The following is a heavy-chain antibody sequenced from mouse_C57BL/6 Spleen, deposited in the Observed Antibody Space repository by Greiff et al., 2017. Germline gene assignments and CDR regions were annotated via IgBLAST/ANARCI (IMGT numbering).Heavy chain of an antibody. CDR3: AISFYYYGSSFDY. CDR1: GYTFTSYW. Sequence: QVQLQQPGAELVMPGASVKLSCKASGYTFTSYWMHWVKQRPGQGLEWIGEIDPSDSYTNYNQQFKGKSTLTVAKSYSTAYMQLSSLASEGSSVYYCAISFYYYGSSFDYWGQGTTLTVSS. D-gene: IGHD1-1*01. CDR2: IDPSDSYT. V-gene: IGHV1-69*01. J-gene: IGHJ2*01.